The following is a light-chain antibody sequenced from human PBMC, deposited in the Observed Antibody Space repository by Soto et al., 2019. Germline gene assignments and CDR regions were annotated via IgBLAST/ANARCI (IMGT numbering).Light chain of an antibody. V-gene: IGKV3-11*01. J-gene: IGKJ1*01. CDR1: QYVGTR. CDR3: HQRQSWPRT. Sequence: EIVLTQSPATLSSSPGETATLPCSPSQYVGTRLAWYQHKPGQAPRLLIYYTSNRATGIPARFSGSGSGTDFTPTINSLAPEDFAIYYCHQRQSWPRTLGQGTKVDIK. CDR2: YTS.